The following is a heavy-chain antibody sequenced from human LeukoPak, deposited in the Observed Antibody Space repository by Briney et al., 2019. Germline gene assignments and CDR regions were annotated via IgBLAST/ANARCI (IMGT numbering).Heavy chain of an antibody. CDR1: GGSIGSYY. J-gene: IGHJ4*02. CDR3: AKAAKFYYGSQTYYYFDY. V-gene: IGHV4-59*01. D-gene: IGHD3-10*01. CDR2: IYYSGST. Sequence: SETLSLTCTVSGGSIGSYYWSWIRQPPGKGLEWIGYIYYSGSTNYNPSLKSRVAMSVDTSKSQFSLSLTSVTTADTAVYYCAKAAKFYYGSQTYYYFDYWGQGILVTVSS.